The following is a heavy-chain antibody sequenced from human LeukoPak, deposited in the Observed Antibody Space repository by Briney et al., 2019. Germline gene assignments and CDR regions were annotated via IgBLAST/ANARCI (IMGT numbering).Heavy chain of an antibody. CDR3: ARDRFRSHYYDSSGYYYSGPRFDY. CDR2: ISAYNGNT. V-gene: IGHV1-18*01. CDR1: GYTFTSYG. J-gene: IGHJ4*02. Sequence: ASVKVSCKASGYTFTSYGISWVRQAPGQGLEGMGWISAYNGNTNYAQKLQGRVTMTTDTSTSTAYMELRSLRSDDTAVYYCARDRFRSHYYDSSGYYYSGPRFDYWGQGTLVTVSS. D-gene: IGHD3-22*01.